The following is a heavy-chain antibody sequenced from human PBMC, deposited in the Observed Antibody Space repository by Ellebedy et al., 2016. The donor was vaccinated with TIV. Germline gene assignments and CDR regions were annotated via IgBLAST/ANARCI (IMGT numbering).Heavy chain of an antibody. D-gene: IGHD6-19*01. CDR3: AGSAVAGTSLDY. CDR2: INPNSGGT. CDR1: GYTFTGYY. V-gene: IGHV1-2*02. Sequence: ASVKVSCXASGYTFTGYYMHWVRQAPGQGLEWMGWINPNSGGTNYAQKFQGRVTMTRDTSISTAYMELRSLRSDDTAVYYCAGSAVAGTSLDYWGQGTLVTVSS. J-gene: IGHJ4*02.